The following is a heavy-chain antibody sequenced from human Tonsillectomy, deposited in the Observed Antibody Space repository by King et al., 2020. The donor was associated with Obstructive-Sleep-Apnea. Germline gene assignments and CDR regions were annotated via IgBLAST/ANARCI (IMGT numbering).Heavy chain of an antibody. CDR3: ARWGHFDY. J-gene: IGHJ4*02. D-gene: IGHD7-27*01. CDR1: GFSLSTSGVG. CDR2: LYWDDDK. Sequence: ITLKESGPTLVKPTQTLTLTCTFSGFSLSTSGVGVGWLRQSPGKALEWPALLYWDDDKLYSPSLKSRLTITKDTSKNQVVLTMTNMDPLDTATYYCARWGHFDYWGQGTLVTVSS. V-gene: IGHV2-5*02.